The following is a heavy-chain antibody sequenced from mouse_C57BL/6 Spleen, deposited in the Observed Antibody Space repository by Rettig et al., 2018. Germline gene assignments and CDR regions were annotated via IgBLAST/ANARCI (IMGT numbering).Heavy chain of an antibody. CDR2: IYPGSGST. V-gene: IGHV1-55*01. CDR1: GYTFTSYW. Sequence: QVQLQQPGAELVKPGASVKMSCKASGYTFTSYWITWVKQRPGQGLEWIGDIYPGSGSTNYNEKFKSKATLTVDTSSSTAYMQLSSLTSEDSGVYYCARKGSNYYAWFAYWGQGTLVTVSA. J-gene: IGHJ3*01. CDR3: ARKGSNYYAWFAY. D-gene: IGHD2-5*01.